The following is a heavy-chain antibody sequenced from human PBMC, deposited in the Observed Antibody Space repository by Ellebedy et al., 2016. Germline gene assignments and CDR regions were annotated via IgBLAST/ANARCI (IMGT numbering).Heavy chain of an antibody. Sequence: SETLSLXCAVSGASISSNDWWTWVRQSPGKGLEWIGEIYQTGSSNYSPSLKSRVTISIDKSKNHFSLTLNSVTAADTAVYYCARSLHHYFYTMDVWGQGTTVTVSS. CDR2: IYQTGSS. CDR3: ARSLHHYFYTMDV. CDR1: GASISSNDW. V-gene: IGHV4-4*02. J-gene: IGHJ6*02.